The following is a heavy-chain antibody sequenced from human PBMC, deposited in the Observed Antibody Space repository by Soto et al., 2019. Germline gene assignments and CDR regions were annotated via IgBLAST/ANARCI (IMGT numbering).Heavy chain of an antibody. CDR2: INAGNGNT. V-gene: IGHV1-3*01. J-gene: IGHJ4*02. D-gene: IGHD3-3*01. CDR1: GYTFTSYA. Sequence: ASVKVSCKASGYTFTSYAMHWVRQAPGQRLEWMGWINAGNGNTKYSQKFQGRVTITRDTSANTAYMELSSLRTEDTAVYYCARALDFWSAYFDYWGQGSLVTVSS. CDR3: ARALDFWSAYFDY.